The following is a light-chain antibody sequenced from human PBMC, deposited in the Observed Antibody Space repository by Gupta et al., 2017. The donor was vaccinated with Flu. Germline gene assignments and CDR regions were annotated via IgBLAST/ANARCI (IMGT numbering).Light chain of an antibody. CDR1: QSVTSK. J-gene: IGKJ2*02. Sequence: DIVFTESPGTLSLSPGERATLSCRASQSVTSKLVWYQQKPGQAPRLLIYEASTRATGIPDRFSDSGSGTDFTLTISRLEPEDFAAYYCQQDDCPPRTFGQGPKLEIK. CDR3: QQDDCPPRT. CDR2: EAS. V-gene: IGKV3-20*01.